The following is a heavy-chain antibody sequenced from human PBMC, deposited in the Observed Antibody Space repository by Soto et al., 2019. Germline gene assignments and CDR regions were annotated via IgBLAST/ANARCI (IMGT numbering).Heavy chain of an antibody. D-gene: IGHD6-6*01. J-gene: IGHJ5*02. V-gene: IGHV4-4*07. CDR2: IYTSGST. CDR1: DGSISIYY. CDR3: AREEGSSSTGVNWFDP. Sequence: PSETLSLTCIFSDGSISIYYWSWIRQPAGKGLEWIGRIYTSGSTNYNPSLKSRVTMSVDTSKSQFSLKLSSVTAADTAVYYCAREEGSSSTGVNWFDPWGQGTLVTVSS.